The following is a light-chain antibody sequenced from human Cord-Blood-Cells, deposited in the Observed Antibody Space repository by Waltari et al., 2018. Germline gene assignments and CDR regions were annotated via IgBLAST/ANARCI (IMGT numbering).Light chain of an antibody. Sequence: DIVMTQSPDSLAVSLGERVTINCKSSHSVLYSPNNKNYLAWYQQKPGQPPKLLIYCASTRESGVPDRFSGSGSGTDFTLTISSLQAEDVAVYYCQQYYSTPITFGQGTRLEIK. CDR1: HSVLYSPNNKNY. CDR2: CAS. J-gene: IGKJ5*01. CDR3: QQYYSTPIT. V-gene: IGKV4-1*01.